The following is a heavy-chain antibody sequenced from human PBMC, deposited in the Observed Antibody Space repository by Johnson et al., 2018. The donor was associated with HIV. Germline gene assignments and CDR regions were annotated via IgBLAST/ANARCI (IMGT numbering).Heavy chain of an antibody. D-gene: IGHD6-6*01. CDR1: GFTFSKYA. CDR2: ISYDGSNK. V-gene: IGHV3-30*04. CDR3: ARDSSNSFRFEMYAFDI. Sequence: QMHLVESGGGVVQPGRSLRLSCAASGFTFSKYAMHWVRQAPGKGLEWVALISYDGSNKYYADSVKGRFTISRDNSKNTLYLQMNSLRPEDTAVYYCARDSSNSFRFEMYAFDIWGQGTMVTVSS. J-gene: IGHJ3*02.